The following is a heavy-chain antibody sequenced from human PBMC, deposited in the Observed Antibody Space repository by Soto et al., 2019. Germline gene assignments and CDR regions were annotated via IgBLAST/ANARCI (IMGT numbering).Heavy chain of an antibody. CDR1: GGSISSGGYY. J-gene: IGHJ4*02. D-gene: IGHD5-12*01. V-gene: IGHV4-31*11. CDR2: IYYSGST. CDR3: ARARIGRRDGYNFDY. Sequence: PSETLSLTCAVPGGSISSGGYYWSWIRQHPGKGLEWIGYIYYSGSTYYNPSLKSRVTISVDTSKNQFSLKLSSVTAADTAVYYCARARIGRRDGYNFDYWGQGTLVTVSS.